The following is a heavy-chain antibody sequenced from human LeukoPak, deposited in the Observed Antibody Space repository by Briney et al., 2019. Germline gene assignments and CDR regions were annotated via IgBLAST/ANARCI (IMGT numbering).Heavy chain of an antibody. CDR2: ITYDDSDK. CDR3: AKGVVAATNAAYYGMDF. J-gene: IGHJ6*02. D-gene: IGHD2-15*01. CDR1: GFTFSNYG. Sequence: PGGSLRLSCAASGFTFSNYGMNWIRQAPGKGLEWVADITYDDSDKYYADSVKGRFTISRDNSKNTLYLQMNILRPEDTAVYYCAKGVVAATNAAYYGMDFWGQGTTVTVSS. V-gene: IGHV3-30*18.